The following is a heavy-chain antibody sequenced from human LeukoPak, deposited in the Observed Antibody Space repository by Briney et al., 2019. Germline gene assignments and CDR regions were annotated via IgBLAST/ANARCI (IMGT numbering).Heavy chain of an antibody. D-gene: IGHD3-22*01. Sequence: SETLSLTCTVSGGSISSSSYYWGWIRQPPGKGLEWIGSIYYSGSTYYNPSLKSRVTTSVDTSKNQFSLKLSSVTAADTAVYYCASGKFKGLGNWFDPWGQGTLVTVSS. CDR2: IYYSGST. CDR1: GGSISSSSYY. V-gene: IGHV4-39*07. J-gene: IGHJ5*02. CDR3: ASGKFKGLGNWFDP.